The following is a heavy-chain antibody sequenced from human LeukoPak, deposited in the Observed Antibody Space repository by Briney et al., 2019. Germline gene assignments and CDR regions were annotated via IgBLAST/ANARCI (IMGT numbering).Heavy chain of an antibody. Sequence: GGSLRLSCAASGFTFSNAWMSWVRQAPGKGLEWVGRIKSKTDGGTTDYAAPVKGRFTISRDNAKNTLYLQMNSLRAEDTAVYYCARDEGVEESPDYWGQGTLVTVSS. CDR1: GFTFSNAW. CDR3: ARDEGVEESPDY. V-gene: IGHV3-15*05. J-gene: IGHJ4*02. D-gene: IGHD2-8*01. CDR2: IKSKTDGGTT.